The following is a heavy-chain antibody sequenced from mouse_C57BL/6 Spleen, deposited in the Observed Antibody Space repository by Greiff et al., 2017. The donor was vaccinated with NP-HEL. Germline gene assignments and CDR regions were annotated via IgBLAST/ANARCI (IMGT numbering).Heavy chain of an antibody. CDR1: GYTFTSYW. J-gene: IGHJ4*01. CDR3: AREEGNSYYAMDY. CDR2: IHPNSGST. Sequence: VQLQQPGAELVKPGASVKLSCKASGYTFTSYWMHWVKQRPGQGLEWIGMIHPNSGSTNYNEKFKSKATLTVDKSSSTAYMQLSSLTSEDSAVYYCAREEGNSYYAMDYWGQGTSVTVSS. V-gene: IGHV1-64*01. D-gene: IGHD2-1*01.